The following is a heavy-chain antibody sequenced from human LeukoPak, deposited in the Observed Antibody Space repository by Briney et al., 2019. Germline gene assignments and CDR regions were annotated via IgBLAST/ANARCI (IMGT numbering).Heavy chain of an antibody. CDR1: GFTFTRFW. Sequence: GGRLRLSCGASGFTFTRFWLNWVRQAPGRGLEWVANIDPDGSHKYYVSSVTGRFTISRDNAKNSVYLQMTSLRAEDTGVYYCSGRDDSRNPWAYWGQGTLVSVSS. V-gene: IGHV3-7*01. D-gene: IGHD4-11*01. CDR2: IDPDGSHK. CDR3: SGRDDSRNPWAY. J-gene: IGHJ4*02.